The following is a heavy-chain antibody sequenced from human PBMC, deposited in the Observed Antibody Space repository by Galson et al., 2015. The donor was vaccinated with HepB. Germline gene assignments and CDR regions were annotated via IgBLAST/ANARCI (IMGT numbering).Heavy chain of an antibody. Sequence: SCKASGGTFSSYAISWVRQAPGQGLEWMGGIIPIFGTANYAQKFQGGVTITADESTSTAYMELSSLRSEDTAVYYCARGDRTVTTSLFFLWGQGTLVTVSS. V-gene: IGHV1-69*01. D-gene: IGHD4-17*01. J-gene: IGHJ4*02. CDR2: IIPIFGTA. CDR3: ARGDRTVTTSLFFL. CDR1: GGTFSSYA.